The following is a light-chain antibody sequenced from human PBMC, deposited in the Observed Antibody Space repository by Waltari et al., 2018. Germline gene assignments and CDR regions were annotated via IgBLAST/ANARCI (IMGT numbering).Light chain of an antibody. CDR1: SSDIGSFNY. Sequence: QSALTQPASVSGSPGQSITISCTGTSSDIGSFNYVSWYQQYPGKAPKLIIFDVSNRPSGISDRFSGSKAGNTASLTISGLQAEDEADYSCTSYTTTDTLYVFGTGTQVTVL. CDR2: DVS. J-gene: IGLJ1*01. CDR3: TSYTTTDTLYV. V-gene: IGLV2-14*03.